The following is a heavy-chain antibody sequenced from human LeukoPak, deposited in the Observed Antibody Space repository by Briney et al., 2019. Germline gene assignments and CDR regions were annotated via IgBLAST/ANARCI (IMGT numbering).Heavy chain of an antibody. V-gene: IGHV5-51*01. D-gene: IGHD1/OR15-1a*01. Sequence: GESLKVSCKGSGYSFTTHWIGWVRQLPGKGLEWMGLIFPGDSETIYSPSLQGQVTISADKSINTAYLRWSSLKASDTAMYYCATSESQTRFDYWGQGTLVTVSS. J-gene: IGHJ4*02. CDR1: GYSFTTHW. CDR3: ATSESQTRFDY. CDR2: IFPGDSET.